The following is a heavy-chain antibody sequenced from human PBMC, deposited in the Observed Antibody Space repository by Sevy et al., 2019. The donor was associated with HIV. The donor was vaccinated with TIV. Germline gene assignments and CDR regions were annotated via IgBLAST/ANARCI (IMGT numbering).Heavy chain of an antibody. V-gene: IGHV1-69*13. D-gene: IGHD6-19*01. CDR2: IIPIFGTA. CDR3: ARAGISSGWLTNFDY. Sequence: ASVKVSCKASGGTFSSYAISWVRQAPGQGLEWMGGIIPIFGTANYAQKFQGRVTITADESTSTAYMELSSLRSEDTAVYYCARAGISSGWLTNFDYWGQGTLVTVSS. CDR1: GGTFSSYA. J-gene: IGHJ4*02.